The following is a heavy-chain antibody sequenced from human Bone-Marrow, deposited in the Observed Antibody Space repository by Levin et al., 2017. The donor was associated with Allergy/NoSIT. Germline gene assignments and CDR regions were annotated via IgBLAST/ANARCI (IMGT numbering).Heavy chain of an antibody. CDR1: GYPFSNYD. D-gene: IGHD3-16*01. Sequence: ASVKVSCKATGYPFSNYDINWVRQAPGQGLEWMGWMSPRSGDTGFAQKFQGRVSMTPDTSITTAYMELSGLTSDDTAIYYCAREDGGGYLRYWGQGSLVTVSS. CDR3: AREDGGGYLRY. V-gene: IGHV1-8*01. CDR2: MSPRSGDT. J-gene: IGHJ4*02.